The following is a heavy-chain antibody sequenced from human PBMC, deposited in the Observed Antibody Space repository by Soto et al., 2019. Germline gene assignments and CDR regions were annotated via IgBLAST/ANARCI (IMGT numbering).Heavy chain of an antibody. D-gene: IGHD1-7*01. Sequence: SETLSLTCAVSGGSISSSNWWSWVRQPPGKGLEWIGEIYHSGSTNYNPSLKSRVTISVDKPKNQFTLKLSSVAAADTAVYYCARALTGTTNLFDYWGQGTLVSVSA. J-gene: IGHJ4*02. CDR2: IYHSGST. CDR3: ARALTGTTNLFDY. V-gene: IGHV4-4*02. CDR1: GGSISSSNW.